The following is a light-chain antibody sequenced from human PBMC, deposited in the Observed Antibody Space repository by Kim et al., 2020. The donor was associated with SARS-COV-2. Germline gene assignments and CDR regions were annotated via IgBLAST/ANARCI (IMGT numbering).Light chain of an antibody. CDR3: SSYTSSSTYF. Sequence: QSALTQPASVSGSPGQSITISCTGTSSDVGGYNYVSWYQQHPGKAPKLMIYDVSKRPSGVSNRFSGAKSGNTASPTISGLQAEDEADYYCSSYTSSSTYFFGTGTKV. J-gene: IGLJ1*01. V-gene: IGLV2-14*03. CDR2: DVS. CDR1: SSDVGGYNY.